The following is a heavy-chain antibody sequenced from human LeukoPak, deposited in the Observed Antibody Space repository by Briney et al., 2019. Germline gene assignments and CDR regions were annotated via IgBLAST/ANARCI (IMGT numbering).Heavy chain of an antibody. CDR2: ISAYNGNT. CDR1: GYTFTSYG. J-gene: IGHJ3*02. Sequence: SVKVSCKASGYTFTSYGISWVRQAPGQGLEWMGWISAYNGNTNYAQKLQGRVTMTTDTSTSTAYMELRSLRSDDTAVYYCARELRFLEWLRAFDIWGQGTMVTVSS. V-gene: IGHV1-18*01. D-gene: IGHD3-3*01. CDR3: ARELRFLEWLRAFDI.